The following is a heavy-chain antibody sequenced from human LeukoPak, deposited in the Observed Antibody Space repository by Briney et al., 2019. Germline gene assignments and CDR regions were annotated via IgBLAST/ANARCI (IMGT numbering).Heavy chain of an antibody. Sequence: ASVKVSCKASGYTFTGYHMHWVRQAPGQGLEWMGGIIPIFGTANYAQKFQGRVTITADESTSTAYMELSSLRSEDTAVYYCARDGEYSSSSGPPNYYYYYYMDVWGKGTTVTVSS. J-gene: IGHJ6*03. D-gene: IGHD6-6*01. CDR1: GYTFTGYH. V-gene: IGHV1-69*13. CDR3: ARDGEYSSSSGPPNYYYYYYMDV. CDR2: IIPIFGTA.